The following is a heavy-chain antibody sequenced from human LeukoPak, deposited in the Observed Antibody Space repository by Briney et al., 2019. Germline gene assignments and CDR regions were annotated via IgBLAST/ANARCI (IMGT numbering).Heavy chain of an antibody. D-gene: IGHD3-22*01. CDR2: IYISGST. CDR1: GGSISSGLYN. Sequence: SQTLSLTCTVSGGSISSGLYNWNWIRQPAGKGLEWIGHIYISGSTNYNPSLKTRVTMSVDTSKNQFSLNLSSVTAADTAVYYCARFLSSGYSAQYYFYMDVWGKGIGVTVSS. V-gene: IGHV4-61*09. J-gene: IGHJ6*03. CDR3: ARFLSSGYSAQYYFYMDV.